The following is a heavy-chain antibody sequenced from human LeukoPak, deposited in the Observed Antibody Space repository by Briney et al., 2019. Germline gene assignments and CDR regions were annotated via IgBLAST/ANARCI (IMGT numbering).Heavy chain of an antibody. CDR2: LDYSGNT. CDR1: GDSISSSGYY. CDR3: ARRPMYKHAFDI. V-gene: IGHV4-39*07. J-gene: IGHJ3*02. D-gene: IGHD1-1*01. Sequence: SETLSLTCSVSGDSISSSGYYWGWIHQPPGKGLQWIGSLDYSGNTYYNPSLKSRVTILVDMSKDQFSLKVNSVTAADTAVYYCARRPMYKHAFDIWGQGTMVTVS.